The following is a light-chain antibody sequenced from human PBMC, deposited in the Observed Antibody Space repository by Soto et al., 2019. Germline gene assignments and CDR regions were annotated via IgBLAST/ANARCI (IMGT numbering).Light chain of an antibody. V-gene: IGLV4-69*01. J-gene: IGLJ2*01. CDR1: SGHSSYA. CDR3: QTWGTRSYVV. CDR2: LNSDGSH. Sequence: QLVLTQSPSASASLGASVKLTCTLSSGHSSYAIAGHQQQPEKGPRYLMKLNSDGSHSKGDGIPDRFSGCSAGAERYRTISCLQSEDEADYYCQTWGTRSYVVFGGGTKLTVL.